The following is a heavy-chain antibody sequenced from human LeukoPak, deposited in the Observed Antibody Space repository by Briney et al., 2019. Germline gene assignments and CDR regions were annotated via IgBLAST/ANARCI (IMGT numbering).Heavy chain of an antibody. J-gene: IGHJ4*02. D-gene: IGHD3-22*01. CDR1: GGSFSGYY. Sequence: SETLSLTCAVYGGSFSGYYWSWIRQPPGKGLEWIGEINHSGSTNYNPSLKSRVTISVDTSKNQFSLKLSSVTAADTAVYYCARDRYYYDSSGNSSFDYWGQGTLVTVSS. CDR2: INHSGST. V-gene: IGHV4-34*01. CDR3: ARDRYYYDSSGNSSFDY.